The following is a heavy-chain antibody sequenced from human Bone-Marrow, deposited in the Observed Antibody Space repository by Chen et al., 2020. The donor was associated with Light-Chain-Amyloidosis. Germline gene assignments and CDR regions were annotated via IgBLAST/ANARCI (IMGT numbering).Heavy chain of an antibody. J-gene: IGHJ3*02. Sequence: EVQLVESGGGLLQRGGSLRLSCAASGFAFSSYAMSWVRQAPGKGLEWVSTIRGSGGSRYYGASVKGRLTISRDNSKNALFLQMNSLRAEDTAVYYCAKDISYDDILPGYPADAFDIWGQGTMVTVSS. CDR2: IRGSGGSR. D-gene: IGHD3-9*01. V-gene: IGHV3-23*04. CDR3: AKDISYDDILPGYPADAFDI. CDR1: GFAFSSYA.